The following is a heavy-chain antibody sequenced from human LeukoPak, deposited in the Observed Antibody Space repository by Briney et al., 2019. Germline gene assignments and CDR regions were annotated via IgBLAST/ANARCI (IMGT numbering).Heavy chain of an antibody. V-gene: IGHV3-53*01. D-gene: IGHD6-19*01. J-gene: IGHJ4*02. CDR2: IYSGGST. Sequence: GGSLTLSCAASRFTVYRNYMMWLRQAPGKGLEWVSVIYSGGSTYYADSVKGRFTISTDNSKNTLYLQMNSLTAEDTAVYYYTRARVSSGWYGLFDYWGQGTLVTVSS. CDR1: RFTVYRNY. CDR3: TRARVSSGWYGLFDY.